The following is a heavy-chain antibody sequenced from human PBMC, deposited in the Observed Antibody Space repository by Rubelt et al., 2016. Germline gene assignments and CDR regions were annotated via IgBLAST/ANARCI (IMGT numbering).Heavy chain of an antibody. CDR3: ARCAGAFSPCDY. CDR1: GFTFSDYY. V-gene: IGHV3-11*05. CDR2: ISTASSYT. J-gene: IGHJ4*02. D-gene: IGHD7-27*01. Sequence: QVQLVESGGGVVQPGGSLRLSCAASGFTFSDYYMSWIRQAPGKGLEWIADISTASSYTNYADSVKGRFSIPRENTENSLYLQMNSLRVEDTDVYYCARCAGAFSPCDYWGRGTRVTVAS.